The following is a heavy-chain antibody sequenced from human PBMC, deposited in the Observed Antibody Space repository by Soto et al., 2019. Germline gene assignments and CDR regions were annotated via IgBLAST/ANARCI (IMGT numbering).Heavy chain of an antibody. Sequence: SETLSLTCNVSGGSMNTYYWTWIRKPPGKGLEWIGYVYYTGTTNYKPSLKARVTISVDTSKNQFSLKLTSVTAEDTAIYYCVRGGGGGLFDPWGQGNMVTVSS. CDR3: VRGGGGGLFDP. CDR1: GGSMNTYY. J-gene: IGHJ5*02. V-gene: IGHV4-59*12. D-gene: IGHD2-15*01. CDR2: VYYTGTT.